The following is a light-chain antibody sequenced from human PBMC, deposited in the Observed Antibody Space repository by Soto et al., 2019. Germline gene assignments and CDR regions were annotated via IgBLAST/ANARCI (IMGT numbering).Light chain of an antibody. V-gene: IGKV1-5*01. CDR1: QSISSW. CDR2: DAS. J-gene: IGKJ1*01. Sequence: DLQMTQSPSTLSASVGDTVTITCRASQSISSWLAWYQQKPGKAPKLLIYDASSLESGVPSRFSGGGSGTEFTLTISSLQPDDFATYYCQQYNSYWTFGQGTKVDIK. CDR3: QQYNSYWT.